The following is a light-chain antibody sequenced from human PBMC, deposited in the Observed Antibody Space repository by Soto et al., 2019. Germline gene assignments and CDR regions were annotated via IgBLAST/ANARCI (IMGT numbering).Light chain of an antibody. J-gene: IGKJ5*01. CDR2: NAS. CDR1: QSVSTN. V-gene: IGKV3-11*01. Sequence: EIVLTQSPATLSLSPGEGGTLSCRASQSVSTNLAWYQQKPGQAPRLLIYNASNRATGIPARFSGSGSGTDFTLTIGSLEPEDFALYYCQHYVERSPITFGQGTRLEIK. CDR3: QHYVERSPIT.